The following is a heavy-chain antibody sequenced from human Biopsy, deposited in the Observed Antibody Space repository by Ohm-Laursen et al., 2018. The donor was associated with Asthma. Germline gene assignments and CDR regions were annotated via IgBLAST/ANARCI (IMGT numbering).Heavy chain of an antibody. CDR1: GFTFDDYG. Sequence: SLRLSCAASGFTFDDYGMHWVRQAPGKGLEWVSGISWNSGSIGYADSVKGRFTISRDNAKNSLYLQMNSLRVEDTALYYCAKATLGDIWKDYWGQGTLVTVSS. D-gene: IGHD1-20*01. CDR2: ISWNSGSI. V-gene: IGHV3-9*01. J-gene: IGHJ4*02. CDR3: AKATLGDIWKDY.